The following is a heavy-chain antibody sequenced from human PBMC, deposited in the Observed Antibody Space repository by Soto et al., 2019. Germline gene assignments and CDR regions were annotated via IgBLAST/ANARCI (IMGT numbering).Heavy chain of an antibody. Sequence: QVQLQESGPGLVKPSETLSLSCTVSGVSISSHYWSWIRQPPGRGMEWVGYSHHSGTTNYNPTLKSRVTISVDTPKNQFSLRLNSVTAADTAVYYCARGGWSLDDWGQGTLVTVSS. CDR1: GVSISSHY. CDR3: ARGGWSLDD. J-gene: IGHJ4*02. V-gene: IGHV4-59*11. CDR2: SHHSGTT.